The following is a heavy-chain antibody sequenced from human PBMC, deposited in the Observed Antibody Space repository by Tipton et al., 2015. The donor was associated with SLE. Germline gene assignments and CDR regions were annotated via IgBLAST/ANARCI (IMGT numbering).Heavy chain of an antibody. D-gene: IGHD5-24*01. V-gene: IGHV4-4*07. J-gene: IGHJ5*02. Sequence: LRLSCKVSGYSITSYYWSWIRQSAGKGLEWIGIIYTSGSTAYNPSLKSRATMSVDMSKNQFSMNLSSVTAADTAVYYCAREEGDDSNWGWLDPWGHGTLVSVSS. CDR2: IYTSGST. CDR1: GYSITSYY. CDR3: AREEGDDSNWGWLDP.